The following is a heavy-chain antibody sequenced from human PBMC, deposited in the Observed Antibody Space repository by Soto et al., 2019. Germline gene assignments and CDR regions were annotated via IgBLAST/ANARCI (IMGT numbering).Heavy chain of an antibody. CDR3: SWRARPDFDYMDV. CDR1: GFTLSGYA. D-gene: IGHD5-12*01. J-gene: IGHJ6*03. CDR2: ISSNGIGT. V-gene: IGHV3-64*01. Sequence: EVQLAESGGGLAQPGGSLRLSCAASGFTLSGYAMDWVRQAPGKGLEYVSGISSNGIGTYYANSVQGRFTISRDNSKNTVYLQMVRLRPLKMEVYYWSWRARPDFDYMDVWGKGTTVTVSS.